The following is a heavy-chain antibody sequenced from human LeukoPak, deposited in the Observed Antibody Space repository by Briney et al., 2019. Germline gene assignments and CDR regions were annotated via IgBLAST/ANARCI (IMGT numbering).Heavy chain of an antibody. V-gene: IGHV4-34*01. D-gene: IGHD3-10*01. CDR2: INHSGST. J-gene: IGHJ4*02. Sequence: SETLSLTCAVYGGSFSGYYWSWIRQPPGKGLEWIGQINHSGSTNYNPSLKSRVTISVDTSKNQFSLKLSSVTAADTAVYYCARGWRYYYDSGSYYLDYWGQGTLVTVYS. CDR1: GGSFSGYY. CDR3: ARGWRYYYDSGSYYLDY.